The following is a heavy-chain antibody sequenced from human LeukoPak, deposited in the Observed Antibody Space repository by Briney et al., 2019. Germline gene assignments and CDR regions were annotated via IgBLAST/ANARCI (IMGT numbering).Heavy chain of an antibody. CDR1: GYTFTGYY. Sequence: ASVKVSCKASGYTFTGYYVHWVRQAPGPGLEWMGWINPNSGGTNYAQKFQGRVTMTRDTSISTAYMELSRLRSDDTAVYYCARVRTTGGDCCPIDYWGQGTLVTVSS. D-gene: IGHD2-21*02. CDR3: ARVRTTGGDCCPIDY. V-gene: IGHV1-2*02. CDR2: INPNSGGT. J-gene: IGHJ4*02.